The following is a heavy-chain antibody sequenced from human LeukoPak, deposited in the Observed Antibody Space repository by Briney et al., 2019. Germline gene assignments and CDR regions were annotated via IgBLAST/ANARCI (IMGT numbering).Heavy chain of an antibody. J-gene: IGHJ4*02. Sequence: GGCLRLSCAASGFTFRSYAMSWVRRAPGKGLEWVSAISGNGRDTFYADSVRGRFTISRDNSKNTLYLQMNNLRAEDTAVYYCAKVVNSGNYYYFDYWGQGTLVTVSS. CDR2: ISGNGRDT. CDR1: GFTFRSYA. CDR3: AKVVNSGNYYYFDY. V-gene: IGHV3-23*01. D-gene: IGHD1-26*01.